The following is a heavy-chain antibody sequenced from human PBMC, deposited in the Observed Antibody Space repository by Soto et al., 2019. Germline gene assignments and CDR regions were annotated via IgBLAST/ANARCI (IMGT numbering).Heavy chain of an antibody. J-gene: IGHJ6*04. CDR3: ARVGYSNYGGYGMGE. Sequence: SETLSLTCTVSGGSISSYYWSWIRQPPGKGLKWIGYIYYSGSTNYNPSHKSRVTVQVDATKILYSLKLSSVTDAEMSVFYCARVGYSNYGGYGMGEWGEGSKLAVSS. D-gene: IGHD4-4*01. CDR2: IYYSGST. V-gene: IGHV4-59*01. CDR1: GGSISSYY.